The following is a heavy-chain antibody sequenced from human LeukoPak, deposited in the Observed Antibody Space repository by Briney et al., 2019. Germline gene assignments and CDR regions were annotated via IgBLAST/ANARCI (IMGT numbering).Heavy chain of an antibody. CDR2: IYYTGST. Sequence: SETLSLTCTVSGGSISSYYWSWIRQPPGTGLEWIGYIYYTGSTNFNPSLKSRVTISLDTSKNQFSLKLSSVTAADTAVYYRARLQGSGSFHAFDIWGQGTMVTVSS. CDR1: GGSISSYY. V-gene: IGHV4-59*08. J-gene: IGHJ3*02. CDR3: ARLQGSGSFHAFDI. D-gene: IGHD3-10*01.